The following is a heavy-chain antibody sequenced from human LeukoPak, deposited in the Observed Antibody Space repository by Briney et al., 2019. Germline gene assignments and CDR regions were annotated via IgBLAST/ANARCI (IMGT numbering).Heavy chain of an antibody. J-gene: IGHJ3*02. V-gene: IGHV1-8*02. Sequence: ASVKVSCKASGYTFTGYYMHWVRQATGQGLEWMGWMNPISGYTGFAQKFQGRVTMTGDTSIGTAYMELSRLRSQDAAVYYCARGNRLYTSSWSALAFDIWGQGTMVTASS. CDR2: MNPISGYT. CDR3: ARGNRLYTSSWSALAFDI. D-gene: IGHD6-13*01. CDR1: GYTFTGYY.